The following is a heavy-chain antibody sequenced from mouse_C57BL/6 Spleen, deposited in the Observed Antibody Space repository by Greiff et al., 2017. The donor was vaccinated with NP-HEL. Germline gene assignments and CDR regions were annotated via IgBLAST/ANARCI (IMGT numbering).Heavy chain of an antibody. Sequence: EVQLMESGEGLVKPGGSLKLSCAASGFTFSSYAMSWVRQTPEKRLEWVAYISSGGDYIYYADTVKGRFTISRDNARNTLYLQMSSLKSEDTAMYYCTRAPFYYYGSSGWYFDVWGTGTTVTVSS. CDR3: TRAPFYYYGSSGWYFDV. J-gene: IGHJ1*03. CDR2: ISSGGDYI. CDR1: GFTFSSYA. D-gene: IGHD1-1*01. V-gene: IGHV5-9-1*02.